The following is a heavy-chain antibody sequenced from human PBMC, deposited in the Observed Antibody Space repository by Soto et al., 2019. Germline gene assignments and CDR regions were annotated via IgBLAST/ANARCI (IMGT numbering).Heavy chain of an antibody. V-gene: IGHV3-73*02. CDR1: GFSFSGSA. Sequence: EVQLVESGGGLVQPGGSLTLSCAASGFSFSGSAINWVRQASGKGLEWVGRIRSKANAYATAYAASVKGRFTISRDDSKNTADLQMNRLKNEDTAVYYCTAGYSSGWEEIDYWGQGTLVTVSS. J-gene: IGHJ4*02. CDR2: IRSKANAYAT. CDR3: TAGYSSGWEEIDY. D-gene: IGHD6-19*01.